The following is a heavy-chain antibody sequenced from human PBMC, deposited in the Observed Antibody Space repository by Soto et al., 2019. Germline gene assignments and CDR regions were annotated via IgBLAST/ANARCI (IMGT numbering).Heavy chain of an antibody. J-gene: IGHJ4*01. V-gene: IGHV2-5*01. CDR1: GFSLTTRGVG. Sequence: QITLTESGPMLVKPTQTLTLTCTFSGFSLTTRGVGVGWIRQPPGKALEWLALIYRNDDKRYSPSLQNRVTVTKDNSKKQMVLTMTNMDPEDTATYYCAHTVGYYDSFFDFWGHGALVTVSS. D-gene: IGHD3-22*01. CDR3: AHTVGYYDSFFDF. CDR2: IYRNDDK.